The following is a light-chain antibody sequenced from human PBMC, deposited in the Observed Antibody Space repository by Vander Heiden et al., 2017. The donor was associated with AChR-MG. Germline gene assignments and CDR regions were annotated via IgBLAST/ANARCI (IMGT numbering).Light chain of an antibody. J-gene: IGLJ2*01. CDR2: KDS. CDR3: QYADSSGTYRGV. V-gene: IGLV3-25*03. CDR1: AVPKQY. Sequence: SYELTQPPSVSVSPRQASRITSSEDAVPKQYAYWYQQKPGQAPFLVLVKDSARHSGIPDGFSGSTSGTTCTSTTSGVQAEDEADDYCQYADSSGTYRGVFGGGTKLTVL.